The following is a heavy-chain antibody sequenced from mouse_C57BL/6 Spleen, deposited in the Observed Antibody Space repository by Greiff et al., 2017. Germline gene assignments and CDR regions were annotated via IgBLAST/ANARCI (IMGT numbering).Heavy chain of an antibody. Sequence: QVQLKQPGAELVKPGASVKLSCKASGYTFTSYWMHWVKQRPGQGLEWIGMIHPNSGSTNYNEKFKSKATLTVDKSSSTAYMQLSSLTSEDSAVYYCARLGYYGSSYVGYWGQGTTLTVSS. CDR3: ARLGYYGSSYVGY. D-gene: IGHD1-1*01. CDR1: GYTFTSYW. J-gene: IGHJ2*01. CDR2: IHPNSGST. V-gene: IGHV1-64*01.